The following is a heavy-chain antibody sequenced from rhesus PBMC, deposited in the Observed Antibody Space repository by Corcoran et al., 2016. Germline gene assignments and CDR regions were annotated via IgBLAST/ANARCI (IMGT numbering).Heavy chain of an antibody. CDR3: AKDAGDY. Sequence: EVQLVQSGAEVKRPGESLRISCKTYGSSFTGSWISWVGQMPGKGLEWMGMFYPVDSATRYSPSVQGQVTISADKSISTSYLQWSSLKASDTATYYCAKDAGDYWGQGVLVTVSS. CDR2: FYPVDSAT. J-gene: IGHJ4*01. V-gene: IGHV5-43*01. CDR1: GSSFTGSW.